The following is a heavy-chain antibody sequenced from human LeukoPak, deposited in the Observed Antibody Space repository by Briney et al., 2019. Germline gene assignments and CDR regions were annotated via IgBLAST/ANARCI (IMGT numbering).Heavy chain of an antibody. CDR3: ARDFLNIGVAYGMDV. CDR2: IKQDGSEK. V-gene: IGHV3-7*03. D-gene: IGHD6-19*01. J-gene: IGHJ6*02. Sequence: QPGGSLRLSCPASGFTFSSYWMSWVRQAPGKGLEWVANIKQDGSEKYYVDSVKGRFTISRDNAKNSLYLQMNSLRAEDTAVYYCARDFLNIGVAYGMDVWGQGTTVTVSS. CDR1: GFTFSSYW.